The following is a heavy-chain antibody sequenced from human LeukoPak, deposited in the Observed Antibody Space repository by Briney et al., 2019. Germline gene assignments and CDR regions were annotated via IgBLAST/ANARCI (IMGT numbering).Heavy chain of an antibody. Sequence: PGGSLRLSCAASGFTFSSYSMNWVRQAPGKGLEWVSYISSSSSTINYADSVKGRFTISRDNAKNSLYLQMNSLRAEDTAVYYCARGLLPYFDYWGQGTLVTVSS. D-gene: IGHD2/OR15-2a*01. CDR3: ARGLLPYFDY. CDR2: ISSSSSTI. V-gene: IGHV3-48*01. CDR1: GFTFSSYS. J-gene: IGHJ4*02.